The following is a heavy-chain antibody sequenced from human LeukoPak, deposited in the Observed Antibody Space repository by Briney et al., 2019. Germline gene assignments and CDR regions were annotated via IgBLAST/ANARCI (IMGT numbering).Heavy chain of an antibody. V-gene: IGHV1-18*01. Sequence: APVKVSCKASGYTFTSYGISWVRQAPGQGLEWMGWISAYNGNTNYAQKLQGRVTMTTDTSTSTAYMGLRSLRSEDTAVYYCASEVQLERRGFDYWGQGTLVTVSS. CDR2: ISAYNGNT. J-gene: IGHJ4*02. CDR3: ASEVQLERRGFDY. D-gene: IGHD1-1*01. CDR1: GYTFTSYG.